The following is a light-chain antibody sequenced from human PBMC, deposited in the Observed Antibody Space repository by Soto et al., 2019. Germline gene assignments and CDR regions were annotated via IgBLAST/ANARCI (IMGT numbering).Light chain of an antibody. J-gene: IGLJ2*01. CDR3: ISCTLSRNTVI. CDR1: SSDLDGYNY. V-gene: IGLV2-14*01. CDR2: DVN. Sequence: QSVLTQPASVSGSPGQSITISCTGTSSDLDGYNYVSWYQYHPGKAPKIIIYDVNNRPSGISNRFSGSKSGNTASLTLSVLEAEDEDEYDYISCTLSRNTVIFGGGTKLTVL.